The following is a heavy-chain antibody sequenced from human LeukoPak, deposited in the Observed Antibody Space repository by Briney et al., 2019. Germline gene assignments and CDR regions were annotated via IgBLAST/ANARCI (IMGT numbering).Heavy chain of an antibody. CDR3: ARDRPPTQLWPRGVLFWFDP. Sequence: SETLSLTCTVSGGSISTSNYYWGWIRQPPGKGLEWIGSIYYSGSTYYNPSLRSRVTISVDTSKNQFSLKLSSVTAADTAVYYCARDRPPTQLWPRGVLFWFDPWGQGTLVTVSS. CDR1: GGSISTSNYY. CDR2: IYYSGST. D-gene: IGHD5-18*01. J-gene: IGHJ5*02. V-gene: IGHV4-39*07.